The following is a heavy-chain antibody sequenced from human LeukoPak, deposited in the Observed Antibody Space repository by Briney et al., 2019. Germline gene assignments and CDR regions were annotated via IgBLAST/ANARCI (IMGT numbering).Heavy chain of an antibody. V-gene: IGHV3-21*01. D-gene: IGHD3-10*01. CDR2: ISSSSSYI. CDR3: ARGGLRVPYYYYYMDV. CDR1: GFTFSSYS. Sequence: GGSLRLSCAASGFTFSSYSMNWVRQAPGKGLEWVSSISSSSSYIYYADSVKGRFTISRDNAKNSLYLQMNSMRAEDTAVYYCARGGLRVPYYYYYMDVWGKGNTVTVSS. J-gene: IGHJ6*03.